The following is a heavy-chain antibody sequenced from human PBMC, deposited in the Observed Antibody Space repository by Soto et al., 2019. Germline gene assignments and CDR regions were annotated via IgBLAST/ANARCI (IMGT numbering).Heavy chain of an antibody. J-gene: IGHJ4*02. CDR3: AKNRKARPLDY. CDR2: ISASGDTT. V-gene: IGHV3-23*01. CDR1: GFTFSSYA. Sequence: PGGSLRLSCAASGFTFSSYAMSWVRQAPGKGLEWVSLISASGDTTNYADSVKGRFTISRDNSKNTLYLQMNSLRAEDTAVYYCAKNRKARPLDYWGQGTLVTVSS.